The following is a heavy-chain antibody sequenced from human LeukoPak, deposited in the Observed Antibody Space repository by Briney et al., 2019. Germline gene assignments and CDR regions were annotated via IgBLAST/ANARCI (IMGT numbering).Heavy chain of an antibody. D-gene: IGHD6-13*01. V-gene: IGHV3-7*01. CDR3: ARRAGYYYYGMDV. Sequence: GGSLRLSRAASGFTFSSYWMSWVRQAPGKGLEWVANIKQDGSETYYVDSVKGRFTISRDNAKNSLYLQMNSLRAEDTAVYYCARRAGYYYYGMDVWGQGTTVTVSS. CDR2: IKQDGSET. J-gene: IGHJ6*02. CDR1: GFTFSSYW.